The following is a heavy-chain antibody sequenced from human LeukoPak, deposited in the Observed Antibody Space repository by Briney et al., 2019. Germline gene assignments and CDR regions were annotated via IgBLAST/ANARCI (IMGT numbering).Heavy chain of an antibody. D-gene: IGHD2-15*01. CDR1: GDSISSYY. V-gene: IGHV4-59*01. Sequence: SETLSLTCAVSGDSISSYYWSWIRQTPGKGLEWIGYMYHSGITKYNPSLKSRVTISVDTSKNQFSLKLSSVTAADTAVYYCARESNCSGGSCPKNNWVAPCGQGPLVTVSS. CDR2: MYHSGIT. J-gene: IGHJ5*02. CDR3: ARESNCSGGSCPKNNWVAP.